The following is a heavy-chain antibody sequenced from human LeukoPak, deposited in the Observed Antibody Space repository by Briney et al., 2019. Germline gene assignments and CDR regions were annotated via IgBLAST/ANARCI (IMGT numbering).Heavy chain of an antibody. CDR3: ARLYCSGGSCKNHYYYYYMDV. J-gene: IGHJ6*03. D-gene: IGHD2-15*01. CDR2: IYYSGST. CDR1: GGSISSYY. V-gene: IGHV4-59*01. Sequence: SETLSLTCTVSGGSISSYYWSWIRQPPGKGLEGIGYIYYSGSTNYNPSLKSRVTISVDTSKNQFSLKLSSVTAADTAVYYCARLYCSGGSCKNHYYYYYMDVWGKGTTVTVSS.